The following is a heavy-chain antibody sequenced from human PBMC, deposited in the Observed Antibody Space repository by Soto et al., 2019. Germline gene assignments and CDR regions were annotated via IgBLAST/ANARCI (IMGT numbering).Heavy chain of an antibody. CDR1: GITFIADA. Sequence: GGSLGLSCAASGITFIADAMSWVRQAPGKGLEWVSRIDGDGSATNYADSVKGRFTISRDNGKNTVYLQMNSLRAEDTAVYYCVRDRSASDPWHWWGQGP. V-gene: IGHV3-74*01. CDR3: VRDRSASDPWHW. CDR2: IDGDGSAT. J-gene: IGHJ4*02. D-gene: IGHD3-3*01.